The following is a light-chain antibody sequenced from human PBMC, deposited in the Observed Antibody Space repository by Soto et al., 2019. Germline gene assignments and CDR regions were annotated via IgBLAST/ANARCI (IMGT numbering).Light chain of an antibody. J-gene: IGKJ4*01. V-gene: IGKV1-5*01. Sequence: DIQMTQSPSTLSASVGDRVTITCRASQSISSWLAWYQQKPGKAPKLLIYDASSLESGVPSRFSGSGSGTEFTLTITSLQPDDFATYYCQQYNSAPLTFGGGTKVDIK. CDR1: QSISSW. CDR3: QQYNSAPLT. CDR2: DAS.